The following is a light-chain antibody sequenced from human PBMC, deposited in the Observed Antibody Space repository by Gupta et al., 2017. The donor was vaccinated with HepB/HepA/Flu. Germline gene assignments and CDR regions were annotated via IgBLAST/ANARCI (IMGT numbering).Light chain of an antibody. CDR1: QSISSY. V-gene: IGKV1-39*01. Sequence: DIQMTQSPSSLSASVGDRVTITCRASQSISSYLNWYQQKPGKAPKLLILAASSLQSGVPSRFSGSGSGTDFTLTISSLQPEDFATYYCQQSYSTLALTFGGGSKVEIK. CDR2: AAS. J-gene: IGKJ4*01. CDR3: QQSYSTLALT.